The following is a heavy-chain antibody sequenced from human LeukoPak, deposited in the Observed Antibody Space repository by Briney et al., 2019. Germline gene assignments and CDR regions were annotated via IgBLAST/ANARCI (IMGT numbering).Heavy chain of an antibody. V-gene: IGHV1-2*02. J-gene: IGHJ4*02. CDR3: ARYYNNNPFDY. CDR2: LSPNSGGT. CDR1: GYTFTGYY. D-gene: IGHD4-11*01. Sequence: ASVKVSCKASGYTFTGYYIHWVRQAPGQGLEWMGWLSPNSGGTNYAQNFQGRVTMTRDTSISTAYMELSRLRSDDTAVYYCARYYNNNPFDYWGQGTLVTVSS.